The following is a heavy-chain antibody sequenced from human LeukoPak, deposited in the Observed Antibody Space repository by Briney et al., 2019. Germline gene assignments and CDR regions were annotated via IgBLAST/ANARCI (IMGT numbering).Heavy chain of an antibody. Sequence: ASVKVSCKASGYTFSSYGISWVRQAPGQGLEWMGWINPYNGNTKYAQKLQGRVTMTTDTSTSTAYMELRSLRSNDTAVYYCAKGGSSGWHGDFDYWGQGTLVTVSS. CDR2: INPYNGNT. V-gene: IGHV1-18*01. CDR1: GYTFSSYG. J-gene: IGHJ4*02. CDR3: AKGGSSGWHGDFDY. D-gene: IGHD6-19*01.